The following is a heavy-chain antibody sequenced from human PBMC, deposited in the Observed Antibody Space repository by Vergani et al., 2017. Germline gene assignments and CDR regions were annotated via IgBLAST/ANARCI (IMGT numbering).Heavy chain of an antibody. J-gene: IGHJ4*02. V-gene: IGHV1-18*04. CDR1: GYTFTSYG. CDR2: ISAYNGNT. Sequence: QVQLVQSGAEVKKPGASVKVSCKASGYTFTSYGISWVRQAPGQGLEWRGWISAYNGNTNDAQKLQGRVTMTTDTSTSTAYMELRSLRSDDKAVYYCAKSWDTGGSYFWFDYWGQGTLVTGSS. CDR3: AKSWDTGGSYFWFDY. D-gene: IGHD1-26*01.